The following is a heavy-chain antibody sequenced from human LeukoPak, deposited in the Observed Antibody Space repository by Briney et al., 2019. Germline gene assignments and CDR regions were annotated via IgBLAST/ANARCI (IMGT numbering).Heavy chain of an antibody. D-gene: IGHD2-2*01. CDR3: ARAVVVVPAASKYYYMDV. CDR2: VNWNGGST. Sequence: PGGSLRLSCAASGFTFDDYGMSWVRQAPGKGLEWVSGVNWNGGSTGYADSVKGRFTISRDNAKNSLYLQMNSLRAEDTALYYCARAVVVVPAASKYYYMDVWVRGTTVTVSS. CDR1: GFTFDDYG. J-gene: IGHJ6*03. V-gene: IGHV3-20*04.